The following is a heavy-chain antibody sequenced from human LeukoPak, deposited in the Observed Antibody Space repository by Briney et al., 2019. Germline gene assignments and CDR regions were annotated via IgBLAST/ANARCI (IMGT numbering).Heavy chain of an antibody. D-gene: IGHD6-19*01. CDR1: GGTISSYY. V-gene: IGHV4-59*08. J-gene: IGHJ4*02. CDR2: IHDSGST. Sequence: SETLSLTCTVSGGTISSYYWNWIRQPPGKGLEWIGYIHDSGSTKYNPSLKSRVTISVETSKNQFSLKLSSVTAADTAVYYCTRWYYSRWAFHYWGQGTLVTGSS. CDR3: TRWYYSRWAFHY.